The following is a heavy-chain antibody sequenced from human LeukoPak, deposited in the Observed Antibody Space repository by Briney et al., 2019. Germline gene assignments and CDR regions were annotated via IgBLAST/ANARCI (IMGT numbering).Heavy chain of an antibody. CDR1: EFTVSTNY. CDR3: ARAPDGYEAFDI. V-gene: IGHV3-53*01. D-gene: IGHD3-22*01. Sequence: GGSLRLSCAASEFTVSTNYMTWVRQAPGKGLEWVSVIYRDGNTYYADTVEGRFTISRDNSKNTLYLQMDSLRAEDTAVYYCARAPDGYEAFDIWGQGTMVTVSS. CDR2: IYRDGNT. J-gene: IGHJ3*02.